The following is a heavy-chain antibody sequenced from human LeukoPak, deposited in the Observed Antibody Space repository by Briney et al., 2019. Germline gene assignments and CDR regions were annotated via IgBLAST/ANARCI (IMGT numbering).Heavy chain of an antibody. J-gene: IGHJ4*02. V-gene: IGHV4-59*01. CDR3: ASSRSSSGWSLIDY. CDR1: GGSINSYY. CDR2: IYYSGST. D-gene: IGHD6-19*01. Sequence: SETLSLTCTVSGGSINSYYWSWIRQPPGKGLERVGYIYYSGSTNYKPSLKRRVTISVDTSKTQFSLKVSSVTAADTAVYYCASSRSSSGWSLIDYWGQGALVTVSS.